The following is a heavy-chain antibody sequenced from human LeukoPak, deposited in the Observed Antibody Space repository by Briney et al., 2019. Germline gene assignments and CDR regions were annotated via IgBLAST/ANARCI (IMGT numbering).Heavy chain of an antibody. Sequence: GASVKVSCKASGYTFTSYDINWVRQATGQGLEWMGWMNPNSGNIGYAQKFQGRVTMTRNTSISTAHMELSSLRSEDSAVYYCARVHYGYSGYDNFDYWGQGTLVTVSS. V-gene: IGHV1-8*01. CDR3: ARVHYGYSGYDNFDY. D-gene: IGHD5-12*01. CDR2: MNPNSGNI. J-gene: IGHJ4*02. CDR1: GYTFTSYD.